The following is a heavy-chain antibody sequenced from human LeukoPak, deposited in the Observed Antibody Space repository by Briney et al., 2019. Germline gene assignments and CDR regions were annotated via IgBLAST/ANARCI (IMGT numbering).Heavy chain of an antibody. V-gene: IGHV4-34*01. CDR3: ARDRAGYSSSWYGFDY. CDR2: INHSGST. J-gene: IGHJ4*02. CDR1: GGSFSGYY. D-gene: IGHD6-13*01. Sequence: SETLSLTCAVYGGSFSGYYWSWIRQPPGKGLEWIGEINHSGSTNYNPSLKSRVTISVDTSKNQFSLKLSSVTAADTAVYYCARDRAGYSSSWYGFDYWGQGTLVTVSS.